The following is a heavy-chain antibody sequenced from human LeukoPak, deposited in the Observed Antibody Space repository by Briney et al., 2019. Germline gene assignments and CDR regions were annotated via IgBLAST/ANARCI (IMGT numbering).Heavy chain of an antibody. CDR2: INHSGST. J-gene: IGHJ5*02. CDR1: GGSFSGYY. V-gene: IGHV4-34*01. Sequence: RTSETLSLTCAVYGGSFSGYYWSWIRQPPGKGLEWIGEINHSGSTNYNPSLKSRVTISVDTSKNQFSLKLSSVTAADTAVYYCARGGASITIFGVVIPLFDPWGQGTLVTVSS. CDR3: ARGGASITIFGVVIPLFDP. D-gene: IGHD3-3*01.